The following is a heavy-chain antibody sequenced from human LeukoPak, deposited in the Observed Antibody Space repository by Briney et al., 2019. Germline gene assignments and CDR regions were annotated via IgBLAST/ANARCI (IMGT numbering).Heavy chain of an antibody. CDR2: ISSSGSTI. CDR1: GFTFSDYY. CDR3: ARSIPAGNRR. Sequence: PGGSLRLSCAPSGFTFSDYYMSWIRQAPGKGLEWVSYISSSGSTIDYADSVKGRFTISRDNAKNSLYLQMNSLKAEDTAVYYCARSIPAGNRRWGQGTLVTVSS. V-gene: IGHV3-11*01. J-gene: IGHJ4*02. D-gene: IGHD2-2*01.